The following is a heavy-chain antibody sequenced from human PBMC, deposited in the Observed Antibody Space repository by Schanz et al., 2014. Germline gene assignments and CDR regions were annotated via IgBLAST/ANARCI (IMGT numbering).Heavy chain of an antibody. CDR3: ARARYTGYDCSGY. CDR1: GYIFSSYA. V-gene: IGHV1-2*06. Sequence: QLVQSGSEFRKPGASVKVSCKASGYIFSSYAIHWVRQAPGQGLEWMGRINPNTGGTNFAQKFQGRVTMTSDTSISTAFMELSGLTSDDTATYFCARARYTGYDCSGYWGQGTLLIVSS. CDR2: INPNTGGT. J-gene: IGHJ4*02. D-gene: IGHD5-12*01.